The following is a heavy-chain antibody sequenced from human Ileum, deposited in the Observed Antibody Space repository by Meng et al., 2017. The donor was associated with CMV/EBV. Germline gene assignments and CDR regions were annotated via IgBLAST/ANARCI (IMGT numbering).Heavy chain of an antibody. D-gene: IGHD6-19*01. CDR2: IRGRDGTT. J-gene: IGHJ1*01. CDR3: GRGVEYSSDH. CDR1: GFTFNIYS. V-gene: IGHV3-48*04. Sequence: GGSLRLSCAASGFTFNIYSMNWLRQAPGKGLEWVSYIRGRDGTTYYADSVKGRFIISRDNAKNSLYLQMTSLRADDTAVYYCGRGVEYSSDHWGQGTLVTVSS.